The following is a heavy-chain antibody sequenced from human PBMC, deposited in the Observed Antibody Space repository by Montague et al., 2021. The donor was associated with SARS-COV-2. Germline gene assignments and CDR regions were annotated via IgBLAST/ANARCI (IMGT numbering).Heavy chain of an antibody. CDR3: ARPKYSSSWYVDY. CDR2: HNYSGSS. J-gene: IGHJ4*02. V-gene: IGHV4-39*01. D-gene: IGHD6-13*01. CDR1: GGSISSCSYY. Sequence: SETLSLTCTVSGGSISSCSYYWVCNRQAQGKGLVWIGSHNYSGSSYYNPSLKSRVTISVDTSKNQFSLKLSSVTAADTAVYYCARPKYSSSWYVDYWGQGTLVTVSS.